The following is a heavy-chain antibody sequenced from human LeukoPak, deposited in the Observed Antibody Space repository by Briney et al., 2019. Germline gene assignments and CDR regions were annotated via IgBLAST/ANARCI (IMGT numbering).Heavy chain of an antibody. J-gene: IGHJ4*02. D-gene: IGHD5-18*01. CDR2: ISWNSGSI. Sequence: GGSLRLSCAASGFTFDDYAMHWVRQAPGKGLEWVSGISWNSGSIGYADSVKGRFTISRDNAKNSLYLQMNSLRAEDTALYYCAKEMGYSYGYPFDYWGQGTLVTVSS. V-gene: IGHV3-9*01. CDR1: GFTFDDYA. CDR3: AKEMGYSYGYPFDY.